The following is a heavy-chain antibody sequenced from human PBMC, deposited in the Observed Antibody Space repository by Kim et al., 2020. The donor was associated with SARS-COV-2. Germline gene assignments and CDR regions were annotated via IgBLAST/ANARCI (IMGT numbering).Heavy chain of an antibody. CDR3: ARDPSYYYDSNSYFDY. CDR1: GYTFTSYA. V-gene: IGHV1-3*01. J-gene: IGHJ4*02. Sequence: ASVKVSCKASGYTFTSYAMHWVRQAPGQRLEWMGWINAGNGNTKYSQKFQGRVTITRDTSASTAYMELSSLRSEDTAVYYCARDPSYYYDSNSYFDYWGQGTLVTVSS. D-gene: IGHD3-22*01. CDR2: INAGNGNT.